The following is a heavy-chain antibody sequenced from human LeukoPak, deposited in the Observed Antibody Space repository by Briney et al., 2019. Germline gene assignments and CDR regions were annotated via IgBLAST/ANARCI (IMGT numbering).Heavy chain of an antibody. CDR1: GFTFSSYA. J-gene: IGHJ4*01. V-gene: IGHV3-30*04. CDR2: ISYDGSNK. Sequence: GGSLRLSCAASGFTFSSYAMHWVRQAPGKGLEWVAVISYDGSNKYYADSVKGRFTISRDNSKNTLYLQMNSLRAEDTAVYYSARDYPSRRFPPYW. D-gene: IGHD6-13*01. CDR3: ARDYPSRRFPPY.